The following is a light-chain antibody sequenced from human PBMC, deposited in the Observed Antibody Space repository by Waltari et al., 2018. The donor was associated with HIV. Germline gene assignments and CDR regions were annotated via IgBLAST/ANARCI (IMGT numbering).Light chain of an antibody. CDR1: QGISSY. V-gene: IGKV1-8*01. J-gene: IGKJ1*01. CDR3: QQYYNCPRT. CDR2: AAS. Sequence: AVRMTQSPSTFSASTGDIVTITCRASQGISSYLAWYQQKPGTAPKLLIYAASILQSGVPSRFSASGSGTNFTLTINGLQSEDLATDYCQQYYNCPRTFGQGTKVEL.